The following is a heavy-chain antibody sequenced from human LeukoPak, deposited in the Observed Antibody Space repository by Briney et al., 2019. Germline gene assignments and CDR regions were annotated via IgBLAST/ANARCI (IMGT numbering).Heavy chain of an antibody. CDR1: GGSISSSSYY. Sequence: SETLSLTCTVSGGSISSSSYYWGWLRQPPGKGLEWIGSIYYSGSTYYNPSLKSRVTISVDTSKNQFSLKLSSVTAADTAVYYCVVFWSGASHNWGQGTLVTVSS. J-gene: IGHJ4*02. V-gene: IGHV4-39*01. D-gene: IGHD3-3*01. CDR3: VVFWSGASHN. CDR2: IYYSGST.